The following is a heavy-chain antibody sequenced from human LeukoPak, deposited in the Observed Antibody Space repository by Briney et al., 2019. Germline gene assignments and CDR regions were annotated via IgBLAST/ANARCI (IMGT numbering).Heavy chain of an antibody. V-gene: IGHV3-53*01. CDR2: VYSGGST. CDR1: GFTLSTYY. J-gene: IGHJ2*01. D-gene: IGHD3-3*02. Sequence: GGPLRLSCAASGFTLSTYYMNWVRQAPGKGLEWVSIVYSGGSTYYADSVKGRFTISRDTSKNTLSLQMNRLRAEDTAVYFCARVGDHFHWNLDLWGRGTLVTVSS. CDR3: ARVGDHFHWNLDL.